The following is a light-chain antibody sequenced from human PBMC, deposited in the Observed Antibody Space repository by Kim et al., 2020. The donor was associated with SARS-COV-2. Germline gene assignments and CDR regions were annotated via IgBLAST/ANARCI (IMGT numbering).Light chain of an antibody. J-gene: IGLJ3*02. CDR1: SGHSANA. CDR2: LISDGSR. CDR3: QTWDTGIRV. V-gene: IGLV4-69*01. Sequence: AAGKVHSILTSGHSANAMAWHQHQHEKGPGFLMKLISDGSRRKGDGIPDRFSGSSSGTERYLTISSLQAVDEADYYCQTWDTGIRVFGGGTQLTVL.